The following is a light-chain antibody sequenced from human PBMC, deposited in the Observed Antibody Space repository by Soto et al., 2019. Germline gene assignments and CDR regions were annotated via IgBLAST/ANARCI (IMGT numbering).Light chain of an antibody. CDR1: SSDVGAYKY. V-gene: IGLV2-8*01. CDR3: TSYVGSDTWV. J-gene: IGLJ3*02. Sequence: QSALTQPPSASGSPGQSVTISCTGTSSDVGAYKYVSWYQQYPGKAPKLMIYEVSKRPSGVHARLSGSKSGKTASLTVSGLQSEDEADYYCTSYVGSDTWVFGGGTKVTVL. CDR2: EVS.